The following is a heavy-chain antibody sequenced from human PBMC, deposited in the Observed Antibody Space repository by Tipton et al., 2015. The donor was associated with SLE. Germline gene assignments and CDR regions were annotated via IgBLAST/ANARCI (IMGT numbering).Heavy chain of an antibody. V-gene: IGHV4-34*01. CDR3: ARGIQLWLRFDP. CDR1: GGSFSGYY. J-gene: IGHJ5*02. D-gene: IGHD5-18*01. CDR2: ISHSGST. Sequence: TLSLTCAVYGGSFSGYYWSWIRQPPGKGLEWIGEISHSGSTNYNPSLKSRVTISVDTSKNQFSLKLSSVTAADTAVYYCARGIQLWLRFDPWGQGTLVTVSS.